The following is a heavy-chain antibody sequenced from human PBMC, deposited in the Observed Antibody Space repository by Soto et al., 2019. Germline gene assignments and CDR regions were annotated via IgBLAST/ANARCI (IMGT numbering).Heavy chain of an antibody. D-gene: IGHD2-21*01. CDR2: LNPGNGNT. J-gene: IGHJ2*01. V-gene: IGHV1-3*01. CDR1: GYTFTNYA. CDR3: ASDQGIPYWGGECYSVWYVDL. Sequence: QVQLVQSGAEVKEPGASVKVSCRASGYTFTNYAIHWVRQAPGQRLEWMGWLNPGNGNTKYPQKFQGRVTVTRDTSASTDYMVLSSLRSEDTAVYFCASDQGIPYWGGECYSVWYVDLWGRGTLVTVSS.